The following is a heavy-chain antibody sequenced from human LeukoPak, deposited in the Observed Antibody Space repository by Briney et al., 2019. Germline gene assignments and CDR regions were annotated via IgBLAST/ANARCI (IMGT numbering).Heavy chain of an antibody. J-gene: IGHJ4*02. D-gene: IGHD3-22*01. CDR3: ATSRVRSSRGYHYATKYYLDN. Sequence: SVKVSCKASGGTFTNFTLTWVRQAPGQGLEWMGRIIPILGITNYAQKFQGRVTITADKSTSTAYMGLSSLRSEDTAVYYCATSRVRSSRGYHYATKYYLDNWGQGTLVTVSS. CDR2: IIPILGIT. V-gene: IGHV1-69*02. CDR1: GGTFTNFT.